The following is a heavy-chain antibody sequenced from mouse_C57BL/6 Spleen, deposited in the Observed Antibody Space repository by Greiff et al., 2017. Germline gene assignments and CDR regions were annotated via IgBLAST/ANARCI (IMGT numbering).Heavy chain of an antibody. CDR1: GFSLTSYA. V-gene: IGHV2-9-1*01. D-gene: IGHD1-1*01. Sequence: VQRVESGPVLVAPSQSLSITCTVSGFSLTSYAISWVRQPPGKGLEWLGVIWTGGGTNSNSALKSRLSICKDNSKSQVFLNMNNLQTDDTARYYCARNSITTVVPYAMDYWGQGTSVTVSS. CDR2: IWTGGGT. CDR3: ARNSITTVVPYAMDY. J-gene: IGHJ4*01.